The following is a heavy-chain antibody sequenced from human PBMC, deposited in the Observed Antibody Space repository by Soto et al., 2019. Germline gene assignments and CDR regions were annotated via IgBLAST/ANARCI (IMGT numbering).Heavy chain of an antibody. J-gene: IGHJ4*02. Sequence: GGSLRLSCAASGFTFSSYSMNWVRQAPGKGLEWVSYISSSSSTIYYADSVKGRFTISRDNAKNSLYLQMNSLRAEDTAVYYCARPGVAVEPVYWGQGTLVTVSS. CDR1: GFTFSSYS. CDR2: ISSSSSTI. CDR3: ARPGVAVEPVY. D-gene: IGHD6-19*01. V-gene: IGHV3-48*01.